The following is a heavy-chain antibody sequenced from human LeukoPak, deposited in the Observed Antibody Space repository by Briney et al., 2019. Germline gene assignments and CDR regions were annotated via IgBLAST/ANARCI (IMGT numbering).Heavy chain of an antibody. V-gene: IGHV3-66*01. J-gene: IGHJ4*02. CDR1: GXTISSNY. CDR3: ARDSAGLTDY. CDR2: IYSGGST. D-gene: IGHD3-9*01. Sequence: AXXGXTISSNYMRWVRQAPGKGLEWVSVIYSGGSTYYADSVKGRFTISRDNSKNTLYLQMNSLRAEDTAVYYCARDSAGLTDYWGQGTLVTVSS.